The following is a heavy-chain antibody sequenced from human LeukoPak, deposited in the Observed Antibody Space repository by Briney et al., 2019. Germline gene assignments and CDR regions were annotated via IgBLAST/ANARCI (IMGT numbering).Heavy chain of an antibody. D-gene: IGHD3-3*01. Sequence: SETLSLTCNVSGASLSSYFWSWIRQPPGKGLEWIGYIYYDGYPNYSPSLRSRITISVEKSKSQFSLKLSSVTPADTAVYYCARDLYDFWSGNSDAFDIWGQGTMVTVSS. CDR2: IYYDGYP. CDR1: GASLSSYF. CDR3: ARDLYDFWSGNSDAFDI. V-gene: IGHV4-59*01. J-gene: IGHJ3*02.